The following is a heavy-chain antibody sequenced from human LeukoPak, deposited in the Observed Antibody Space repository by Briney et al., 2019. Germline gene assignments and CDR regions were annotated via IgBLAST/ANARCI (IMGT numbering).Heavy chain of an antibody. J-gene: IGHJ4*02. CDR3: AKDREWPNWVS. CDR2: ISGSGGST. CDR1: GFTFSSYA. D-gene: IGHD3-3*01. Sequence: GGSLRLSCAASGFTFSSYAMSWVRQAPGKGLEWVSAISGSGGSTYYADSVKGRFTISRDNSKNTLYPQMNSLRAEDTAVYYCAKDREWPNWVSWGQGTLVTVSS. V-gene: IGHV3-23*01.